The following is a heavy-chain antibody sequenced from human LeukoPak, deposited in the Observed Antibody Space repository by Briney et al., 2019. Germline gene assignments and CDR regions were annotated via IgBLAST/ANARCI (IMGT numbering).Heavy chain of an antibody. D-gene: IGHD3-10*01. V-gene: IGHV1-69*04. CDR3: ARDTLARVRGVIFAGALGMDV. CDR2: IIPILGIA. J-gene: IGHJ6*02. Sequence: GASVKVSCKASGGTFSSYAISWVRQAPGQGLEWMGRIIPILGIANYAQKFQGRVTITADKSTSTAYMELSSLRSEDTAVYYCARDTLARVRGVIFAGALGMDVWGQGTTVTVSS. CDR1: GGTFSSYA.